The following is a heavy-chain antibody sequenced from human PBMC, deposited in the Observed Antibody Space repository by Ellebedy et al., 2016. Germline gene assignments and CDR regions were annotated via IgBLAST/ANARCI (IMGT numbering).Heavy chain of an antibody. CDR1: GFTFSSYG. D-gene: IGHD6-19*01. CDR2: ISYDGSNK. Sequence: GESLKISXAASGFTFSSYGMHWVRQAPGKGLEWVAVISYDGSNKYYADSVKGRFTISRDNSKNTLYLQMNSLRAEDTAVYYCAKDIRQWLVGGSDYWGQGTLVTVSS. CDR3: AKDIRQWLVGGSDY. V-gene: IGHV3-30*18. J-gene: IGHJ4*02.